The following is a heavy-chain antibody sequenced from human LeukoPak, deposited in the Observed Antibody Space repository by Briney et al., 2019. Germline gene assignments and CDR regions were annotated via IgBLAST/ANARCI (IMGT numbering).Heavy chain of an antibody. D-gene: IGHD1-14*01. Sequence: GASVKVSCKASGYAFTSYYMHWVRQVPGQGLEWMGWINPNSGGTNYAQKFQGRVTMTRDTSISTAYMELSRLRSDDTAVYYCARSKAKARETGVDYWGQGTLVTVSS. CDR2: INPNSGGT. V-gene: IGHV1-2*02. CDR3: ARSKAKARETGVDY. CDR1: GYAFTSYY. J-gene: IGHJ4*02.